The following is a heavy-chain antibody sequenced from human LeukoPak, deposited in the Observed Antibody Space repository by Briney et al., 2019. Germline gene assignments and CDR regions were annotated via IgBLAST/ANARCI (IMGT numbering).Heavy chain of an antibody. CDR3: ARVVYYYDSSGYYYTGGFDY. V-gene: IGHV1-18*01. CDR1: GYTFTSYG. CDR2: ISAYNGNT. Sequence: GASVKVSCKASGYTFTSYGISWVRRAPGQGLEWMGWISAYNGNTNYAQKLQGRVTMTTDTSTSTAYMELRSLRSDDTAVYYCARVVYYYDSSGYYYTGGFDYWGQGTLVTVSS. J-gene: IGHJ4*02. D-gene: IGHD3-22*01.